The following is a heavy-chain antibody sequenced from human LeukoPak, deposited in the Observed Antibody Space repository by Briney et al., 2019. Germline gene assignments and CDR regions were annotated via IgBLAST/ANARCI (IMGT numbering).Heavy chain of an antibody. CDR1: GDSVSSNSAA. D-gene: IGHD6-19*01. J-gene: IGHJ4*02. Sequence: SQTLSLTCAISGDSVSSNSAAWNWIRQSPTRGLEWLGRTYYRSKWYNDYAVSVKSRITINPDTSKNQFSLQLNSVTPEDTAVYYCARDQGSGWSMGHGFDYWGQGTLVTVSS. V-gene: IGHV6-1*01. CDR2: TYYRSKWYN. CDR3: ARDQGSGWSMGHGFDY.